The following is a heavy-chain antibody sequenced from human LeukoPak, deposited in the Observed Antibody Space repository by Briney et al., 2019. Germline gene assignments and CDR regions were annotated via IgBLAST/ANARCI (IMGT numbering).Heavy chain of an antibody. CDR1: GGSISSYY. J-gene: IGHJ4*02. CDR3: ARVGGDYYGSGSYYNEDYFDY. CDR2: IYYSGST. D-gene: IGHD3-10*01. Sequence: SETLSLTCTVSGGSISSYYWSWIRQPPGKGLEWIGYIYYSGSTNYNPSLKSRVTISVDTSKNQFSLKLSSVTAADTAVYYCARVGGDYYGSGSYYNEDYFDYWGQGTLVTVSS. V-gene: IGHV4-59*01.